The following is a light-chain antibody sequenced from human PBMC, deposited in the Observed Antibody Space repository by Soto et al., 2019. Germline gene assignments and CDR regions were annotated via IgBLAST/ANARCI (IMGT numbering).Light chain of an antibody. J-gene: IGKJ3*01. Sequence: PGDRVTLSCRTSQSVTSSDLAWYQQKPGQAPRLLIYGASNRATGIPDRFSGSGSGTDFTLTVSRLEPEDFAVYFCQHYGTFGPGTKVDLK. CDR3: QHYGT. V-gene: IGKV3-20*01. CDR1: QSVTSSD. CDR2: GAS.